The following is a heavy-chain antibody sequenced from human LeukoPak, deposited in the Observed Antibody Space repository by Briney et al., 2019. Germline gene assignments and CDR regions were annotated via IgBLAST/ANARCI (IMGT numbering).Heavy chain of an antibody. CDR1: GGSISSYY. CDR2: IYTSGST. V-gene: IGHV4-4*07. D-gene: IGHD6-19*01. CDR3: ARGREQWLPWDYFDY. Sequence: PSETLSLTCTVSGGSISSYYWSWIRQPAGKGLEWIGRIYTSGSTNYNPSLKSRVTMSVDTSKNQFSLKLSSVTAADTAVYYCARGREQWLPWDYFDYWGQGTLVTVSS. J-gene: IGHJ4*02.